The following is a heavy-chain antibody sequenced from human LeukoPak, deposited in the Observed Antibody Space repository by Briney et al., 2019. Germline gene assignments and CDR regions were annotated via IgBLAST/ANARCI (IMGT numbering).Heavy chain of an antibody. V-gene: IGHV4-4*08. CDR2: IYDSGST. CDR3: ASGREMADAFDI. J-gene: IGHJ3*02. CDR1: GGSIRNH. Sequence: SETLSLTCTVSGGSIRNHWSWIRQPPGKRLEWIGYIYDSGSTNYNPSLKSRVTISVDTSKNQFSLKLSSVTAADTAVYYCASGREMADAFDIWGQGTMVTVSS. D-gene: IGHD5-24*01.